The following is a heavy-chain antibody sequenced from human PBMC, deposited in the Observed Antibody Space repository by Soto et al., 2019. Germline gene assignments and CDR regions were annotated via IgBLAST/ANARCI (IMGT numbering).Heavy chain of an antibody. J-gene: IGHJ4*02. CDR1: GFTFSSYA. CDR2: ISGSGGST. CDR3: AKDRLSNLRFLEWLFSPFDY. V-gene: IGHV3-23*01. D-gene: IGHD3-3*01. Sequence: GGSLRLSCAASGFTFSSYAMSWVRQAPGKGLEWVSAISGSGGSTYYADSVKGRFTISRDNSKNTLYLQMNSLRAEDTAVYYCAKDRLSNLRFLEWLFSPFDYWGQGTLVTVSS.